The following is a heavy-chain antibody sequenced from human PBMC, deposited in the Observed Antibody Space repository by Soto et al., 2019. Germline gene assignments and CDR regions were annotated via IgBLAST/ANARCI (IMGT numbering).Heavy chain of an antibody. V-gene: IGHV3-74*03. CDR2: MNGDGSIT. CDR1: GFTLSSKW. CDR3: AREGYWSLDY. D-gene: IGHD2-15*01. J-gene: IGHJ4*02. Sequence: EVQLVESGGGLFQPGGSLRLSCAASGFTLSSKWMHWVRQTPGKGLVWVSRMNGDGSITQYADPAKGRFTISRDNSKNTLYLQMDSLRAEDTAVYYCAREGYWSLDYWGQGTLVTVSS.